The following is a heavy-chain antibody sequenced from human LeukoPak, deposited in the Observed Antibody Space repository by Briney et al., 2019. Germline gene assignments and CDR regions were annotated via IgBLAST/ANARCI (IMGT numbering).Heavy chain of an antibody. V-gene: IGHV3-23*01. CDR1: GFTFSTYA. J-gene: IGHJ4*02. D-gene: IGHD5-12*01. CDR3: AKDVGGSLGSY. CDR2: VSGSGGGT. Sequence: PGGSLRLSCAASGFTFSTYAMNWVRQAPGKGLEWVSRVSGSGGGTYYADSVKGRFTISRDNSKNTLYLQMNSLRAEDTAVYYCAKDVGGSLGSYWGQGTLVTVSS.